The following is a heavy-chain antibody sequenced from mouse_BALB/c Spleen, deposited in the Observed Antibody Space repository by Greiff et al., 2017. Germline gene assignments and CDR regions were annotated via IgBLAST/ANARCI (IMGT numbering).Heavy chain of an antibody. Sequence: QVQLQQSGPELVKPGASVKISCKASGYAFSSSWMNWVKPRPGQGLEWIGRIYPGDGDTNYNGKFKGKATLTADKSSSTAYMQLSSLTSVDSAVYFCARSNRYEFAYWGQGTLVTVSA. CDR1: GYAFSSSW. CDR3: ARSNRYEFAY. J-gene: IGHJ3*01. V-gene: IGHV1-82*01. CDR2: IYPGDGDT. D-gene: IGHD2-14*01.